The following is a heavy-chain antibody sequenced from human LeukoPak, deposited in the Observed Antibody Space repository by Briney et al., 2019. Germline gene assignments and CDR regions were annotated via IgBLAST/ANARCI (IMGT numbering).Heavy chain of an antibody. Sequence: ASVKVSCKASGYTFTSYYMHWVRQAPGQGLEWMGIINPSGGSTNYAQKFQGRVTMTRDTSTSTVYIELSSLRSEDTAVYYCAIMYYYGSGSYYNPGGFDPWGQGTLVTVSS. CDR2: INPSGGST. CDR3: AIMYYYGSGSYYNPGGFDP. V-gene: IGHV1-46*01. CDR1: GYTFTSYY. J-gene: IGHJ5*02. D-gene: IGHD3-10*01.